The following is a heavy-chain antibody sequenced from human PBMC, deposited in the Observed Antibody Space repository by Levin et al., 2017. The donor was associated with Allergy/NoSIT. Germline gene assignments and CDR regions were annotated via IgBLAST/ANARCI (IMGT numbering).Heavy chain of an antibody. Sequence: ESLKISCTVSGGSISTYYWTWIRQPPGKGLEWIGYIYYNGITDYNPSLKSRVTISVDTSKNQFSLKLSSVTAADTAVYYCARAYYYDSNTYYSPGLSYFDYWGQGTLVTVSS. V-gene: IGHV4-59*01. D-gene: IGHD3-22*01. CDR1: GGSISTYY. CDR2: IYYNGIT. CDR3: ARAYYYDSNTYYSPGLSYFDY. J-gene: IGHJ4*02.